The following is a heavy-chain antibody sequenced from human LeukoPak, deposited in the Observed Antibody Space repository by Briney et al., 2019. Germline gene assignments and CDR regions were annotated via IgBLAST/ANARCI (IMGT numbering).Heavy chain of an antibody. V-gene: IGHV4-59*06. J-gene: IGHJ4*02. Sequence: PSETLSLTCTVSGGSISSYYWSWIRQPPGKGLEWIGYIYYSGSTYYNPSLKSRVTISVDTSKNQFSLKLSSVPAADTAVYYCAVGHYYHSSGYLFDYWGQGTLVTVSS. CDR1: GGSISSYY. D-gene: IGHD3-22*01. CDR3: AVGHYYHSSGYLFDY. CDR2: IYYSGST.